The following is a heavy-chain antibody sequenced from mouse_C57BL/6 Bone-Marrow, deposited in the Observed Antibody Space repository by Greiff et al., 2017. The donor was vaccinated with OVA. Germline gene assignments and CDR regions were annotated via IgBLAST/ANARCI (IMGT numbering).Heavy chain of an antibody. D-gene: IGHD2-1*01. CDR3: ARHGNYEGFAY. V-gene: IGHV5-12*01. CDR1: GFTFSDYY. Sequence: EVQVVESGGGLVQPGGSLKLSCAASGFTFSDYYMNWVRQTPEKRLEWVAYISNGGGSTYYPDNVKGRSTISRDNATNTLYLQMSRLKSEDTAMYYCARHGNYEGFAYWGQGTLVTVSA. J-gene: IGHJ3*01. CDR2: ISNGGGST.